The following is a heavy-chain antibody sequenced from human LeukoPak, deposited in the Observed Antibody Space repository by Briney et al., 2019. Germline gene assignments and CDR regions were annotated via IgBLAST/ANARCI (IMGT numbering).Heavy chain of an antibody. J-gene: IGHJ4*02. Sequence: GGSLRLSCAASGFTFDDYAMHWVRQAPGKGLEWVSGISWNSGSMDYADSVKGRFTISRDNAKNSLYLQMNSLRAEDTAVYYCARGELGYSGKALFDYWGQGTLVTVSS. V-gene: IGHV3-9*01. CDR2: ISWNSGSM. CDR1: GFTFDDYA. CDR3: ARGELGYSGKALFDY. D-gene: IGHD4-23*01.